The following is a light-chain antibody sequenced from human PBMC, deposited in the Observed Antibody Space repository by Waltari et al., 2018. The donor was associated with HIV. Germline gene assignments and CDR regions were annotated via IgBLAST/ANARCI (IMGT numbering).Light chain of an antibody. CDR1: QSATSD. J-gene: IGKJ4*02. Sequence: EIVMTQSPVSLSVSPGQRDTLSCRASQSATSDLAWYQHKPGKAPRHIIYCASTRATGIPARFSGTGSGTEFALTISSLQSEDFSVYYCQQYNNWPPLTFGGGTKVEIK. V-gene: IGKV3-15*01. CDR2: CAS. CDR3: QQYNNWPPLT.